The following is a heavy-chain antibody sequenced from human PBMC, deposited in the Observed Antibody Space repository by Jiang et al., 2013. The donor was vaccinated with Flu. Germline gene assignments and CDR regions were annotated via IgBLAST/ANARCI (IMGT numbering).Heavy chain of an antibody. CDR2: IIPIFGTA. Sequence: SGAEVKKPGSSVKVSCKASGGTFTSSAISWVRQAPGQGLEWMGGIIPIFGTANYAQKFQGRVTITADKSTSTAYMDLSRLTSEDTAVYYCARGPDSSTYYYFYWGQGTLVTVSS. V-gene: IGHV1-69*06. J-gene: IGHJ4*02. CDR1: GGTFTSSA. D-gene: IGHD3-22*01. CDR3: ARGPDSSTYYYFY.